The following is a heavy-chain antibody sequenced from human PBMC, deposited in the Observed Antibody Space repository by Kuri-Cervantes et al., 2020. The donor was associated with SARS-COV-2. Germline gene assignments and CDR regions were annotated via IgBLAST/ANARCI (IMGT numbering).Heavy chain of an antibody. Sequence: GSLRLSCTVSGFSMNTYYLSWIRQPPGKGLEWIGEINHSGSTNYTPSLKGRVTISVDTSKNQFSLKLISVIAADTAVYYCARVLGYSSIPSRASYYTDVWGKGTTVTVSS. J-gene: IGHJ6*03. CDR1: GFSMNTYY. D-gene: IGHD6-13*01. CDR3: ARVLGYSSIPSRASYYTDV. CDR2: INHSGST. V-gene: IGHV4-34*01.